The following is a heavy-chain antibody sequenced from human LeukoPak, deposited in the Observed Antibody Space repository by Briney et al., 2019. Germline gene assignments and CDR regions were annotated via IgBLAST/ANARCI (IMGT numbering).Heavy chain of an antibody. D-gene: IGHD6-13*01. CDR2: IKDDGSGN. V-gene: IGHV3-7*01. CDR1: GFDFPNYW. CDR3: ARGGSFDINRRFGH. Sequence: GGSLRLSCAASGFDFPNYWMSWVRQAPGKGLEWVANIKDDGSGNYYVDSVKGRFTISRDNAKNSLYLQMNSLTDEDTAVYYCARGGSFDINRRFGHWGQGALVTVSS. J-gene: IGHJ4*02.